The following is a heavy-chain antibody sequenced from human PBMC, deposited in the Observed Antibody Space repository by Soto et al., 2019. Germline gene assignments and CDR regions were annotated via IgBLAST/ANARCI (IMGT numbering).Heavy chain of an antibody. V-gene: IGHV4-30-4*01. D-gene: IGHD1-26*01. J-gene: IGHJ4*02. Sequence: QVQLQESGPGLVKPSQPLSLTCTVSGGSISSGDYYWSWISQPPGKGLEWIGYIYYSGSTYYNPSLKSRVTISVDTSKHQFSLKLSSVTAADTAVYYCARDVGADNFDYWGQGTLVTVSS. CDR2: IYYSGST. CDR3: ARDVGADNFDY. CDR1: GGSISSGDYY.